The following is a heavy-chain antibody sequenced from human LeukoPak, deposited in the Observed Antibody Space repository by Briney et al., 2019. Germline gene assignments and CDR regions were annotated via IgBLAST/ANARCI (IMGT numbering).Heavy chain of an antibody. D-gene: IGHD6-13*01. CDR1: GGSFSGYY. V-gene: IGHV4-34*01. CDR3: ARGLAKGAASGWLDP. CDR2: INHSGIT. Sequence: PSETLSLTCTVYGGSFSGYYWSWIRQPPGKGLEWIGEINHSGITNYNPSLKRRVTISVDTSKNQFSLKLSSVTAADTAVYYCARGLAKGAASGWLDPWGQGTLVTVSS. J-gene: IGHJ5*02.